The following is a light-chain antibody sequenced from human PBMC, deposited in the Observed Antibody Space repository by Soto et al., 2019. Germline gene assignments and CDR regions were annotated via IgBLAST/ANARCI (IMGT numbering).Light chain of an antibody. Sequence: QSALTQPASGSGSPGQSVTISCTGTSSDVGVYNYVSWYQQHPRKAPKLMLYDVGSRPSGVSNRFSGSKSGNTASLTISGRQAEDEAEYYGCSYASSTTWVFGGGTKLTVL. V-gene: IGLV2-14*03. CDR2: DVG. CDR1: SSDVGVYNY. CDR3: CSYASSTTWV. J-gene: IGLJ3*02.